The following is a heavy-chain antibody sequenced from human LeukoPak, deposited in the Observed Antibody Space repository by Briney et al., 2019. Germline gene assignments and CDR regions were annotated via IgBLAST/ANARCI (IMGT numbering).Heavy chain of an antibody. CDR2: INPSGGST. V-gene: IGHV1-46*01. D-gene: IGHD1-26*01. J-gene: IGHJ5*02. CDR1: GYTFTGYY. CDR3: ARDNSVGDYAWWFDP. Sequence: ASVKVSCKASGYTFTGYYMHWVRQAPGQGLEWMGIINPSGGSTSYAQKFQGRVTMTRDTSTSTVYMELSGLRSEDTAVYYCARDNSVGDYAWWFDPWGQGTLVTVSS.